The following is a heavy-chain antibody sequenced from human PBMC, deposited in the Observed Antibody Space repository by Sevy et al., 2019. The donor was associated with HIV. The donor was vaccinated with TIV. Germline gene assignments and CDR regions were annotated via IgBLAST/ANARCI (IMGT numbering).Heavy chain of an antibody. Sequence: SETLSLTCTVSGGSINSDHWNWIRQPPGKGLEWIGYVYCTGGTNYNPSLKNRVTISVDRTKNQFSLKLTSVTAADTAVYYCARRNDLDIWGQGTMVTVSS. J-gene: IGHJ3*02. CDR2: VYCTGGT. CDR3: ARRNDLDI. V-gene: IGHV4-59*08. CDR1: GGSINSDH.